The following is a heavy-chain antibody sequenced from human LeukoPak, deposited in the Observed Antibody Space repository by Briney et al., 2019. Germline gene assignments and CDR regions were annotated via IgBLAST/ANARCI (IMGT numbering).Heavy chain of an antibody. CDR2: ISSSGSTI. V-gene: IGHV3-48*03. J-gene: IGHJ4*02. CDR1: GFTFSSYE. D-gene: IGHD3-22*01. CDR3: ASGPPYYYDSSGYFYFDY. Sequence: PGGSLRLXCAASGFTFSSYEMNWVRQAPGKGLEWVSYISSSGSTIYYADSVKGRFTISRDNAKNSLYLQMNSLRAEDTAVYYCASGPPYYYDSSGYFYFDYWGQGTLVTVSS.